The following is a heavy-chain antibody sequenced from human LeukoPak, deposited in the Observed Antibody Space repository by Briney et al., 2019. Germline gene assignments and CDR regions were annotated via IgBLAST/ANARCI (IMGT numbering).Heavy chain of an antibody. CDR3: ARGAAMVTEFDY. CDR1: GYTFTSYG. J-gene: IGHJ4*02. V-gene: IGHV1-18*01. Sequence: GSVKVSCKASGYTFTSYGVTWVRQAPGQGLEWMGWISAYNGNTNYAQNLRGRVTMTTEKSTNTAYMELRSLRSDDTAVYYCARGAAMVTEFDYWGQGTLVTVSS. D-gene: IGHD5-18*01. CDR2: ISAYNGNT.